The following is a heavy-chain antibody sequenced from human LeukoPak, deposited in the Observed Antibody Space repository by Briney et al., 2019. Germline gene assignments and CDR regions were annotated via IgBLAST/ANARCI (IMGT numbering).Heavy chain of an antibody. Sequence: SETLSLTCTVSGGSISSSTYYWAWIRQSPGKGLEWIGSITYSGSTYYNPSLESRVTISVDTSKNQFSLRLISVTAVDTAVYYCARQGVGATDCWGHGTLVTVSS. CDR2: ITYSGST. J-gene: IGHJ4*01. D-gene: IGHD1-26*01. V-gene: IGHV4-39*01. CDR3: ARQGVGATDC. CDR1: GGSISSSTYY.